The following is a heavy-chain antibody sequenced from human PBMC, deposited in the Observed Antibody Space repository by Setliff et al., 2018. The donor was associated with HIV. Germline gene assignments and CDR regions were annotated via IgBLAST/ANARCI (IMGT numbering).Heavy chain of an antibody. J-gene: IGHJ6*02. CDR3: AKEGYDILTGYYEGRGGMDV. Sequence: GGSLRLSCAASGFTVSSTYMNWVRQAPGKGLEWVSVIYTGGTTYYADSVKGRFTISRDNSKNTLYLQMNSLRAEDTAVYYCAKEGYDILTGYYEGRGGMDVWGQGTTVTVSS. D-gene: IGHD3-9*01. CDR1: GFTVSSTY. V-gene: IGHV3-53*01. CDR2: IYTGGTT.